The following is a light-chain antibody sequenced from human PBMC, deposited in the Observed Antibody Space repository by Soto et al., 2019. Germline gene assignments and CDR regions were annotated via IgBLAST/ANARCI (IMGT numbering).Light chain of an antibody. CDR1: QSISSW. Sequence: DIQMTQSPSTLSASVGDRVTITCRASQSISSWLAWYQQKPGEAPKLLLYHASTLESGVPSRFSGSGSGTEFTLTVSRLQPEDFGSYYCQQYHNSPWTFGQGTKVEIK. CDR2: HAS. J-gene: IGKJ1*01. V-gene: IGKV1-5*01. CDR3: QQYHNSPWT.